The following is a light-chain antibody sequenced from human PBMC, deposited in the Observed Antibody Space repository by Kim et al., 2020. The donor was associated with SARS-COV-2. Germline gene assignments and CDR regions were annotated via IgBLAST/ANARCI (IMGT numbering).Light chain of an antibody. CDR2: DAS. CDR3: HQYGTSPQT. J-gene: IGKJ2*01. V-gene: IGKV3-20*01. CDR1: QTVSSSY. Sequence: EIVLTQSPGTLSLSPGERATLSCRASQTVSSSYLAWYQRKPGQAPRLLIYDASKRASDIPDRFRGSGSGTDFTLTISRLDPEDFAVYYCHQYGTSPQTFGQGTKLEIK.